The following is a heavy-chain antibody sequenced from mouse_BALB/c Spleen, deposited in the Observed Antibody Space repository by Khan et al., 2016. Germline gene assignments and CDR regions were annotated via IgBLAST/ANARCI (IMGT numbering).Heavy chain of an antibody. CDR2: IWSDGST. D-gene: IGHD2-3*01. J-gene: IGHJ4*01. V-gene: IGHV2-6*02. CDR3: ARRDDGGGAMDY. Sequence: QVQLKESGPGLVAPSQSLSITCTVSGFSLTSYGVHWVRQPPGKGLEWLVVIWSDGSTTYYSALKSRLSISKDNSKCQVFLKMNSLQTDDTATYYCARRDDGGGAMDYWGQGTSVTVSS. CDR1: GFSLTSYG.